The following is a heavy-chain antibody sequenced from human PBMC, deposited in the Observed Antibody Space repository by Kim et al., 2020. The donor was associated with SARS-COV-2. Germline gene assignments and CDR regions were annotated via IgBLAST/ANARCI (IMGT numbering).Heavy chain of an antibody. CDR1: GYTLTELS. V-gene: IGHV1-24*01. Sequence: ASVKVSCKVSGYTLTELSMHWVRQAPGKGLEWMGGFDPEDAETIYAQKFQGRVTMTEDTSTDTAYMELSSLRSEDTAVYYCATGPAVAGTGPTDYYYYYSMDVWGQGTTVTVSS. CDR3: ATGPAVAGTGPTDYYYYYSMDV. CDR2: FDPEDAET. D-gene: IGHD6-19*01. J-gene: IGHJ6*02.